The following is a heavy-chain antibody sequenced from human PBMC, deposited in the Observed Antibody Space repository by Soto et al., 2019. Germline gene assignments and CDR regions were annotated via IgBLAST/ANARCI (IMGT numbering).Heavy chain of an antibody. J-gene: IGHJ4*02. CDR3: ARQPSI. V-gene: IGHV4-31*01. CDR1: GGSISSGGYF. CDR2: IYYSGST. Sequence: QVQLQESGPGLVKPSQTLSLTCTVSGGSISSGGYFWNWIRQHPGKGLEWIGYIYYSGSTYYNPYLKSLVTIARDTSKNQCSLKLNSVTAADTAVYYCARQPSIWGQGTLGTVSS.